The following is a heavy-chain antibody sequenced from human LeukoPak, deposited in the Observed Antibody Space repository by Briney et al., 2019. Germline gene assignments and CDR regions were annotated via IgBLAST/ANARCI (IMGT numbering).Heavy chain of an antibody. J-gene: IGHJ4*02. V-gene: IGHV3-7*03. Sequence: GGSLRLSCAVSGFSFSSHWMSWVRQAPGRGLEWVANINQDGSEKHYVDPVKGRFIISRDNAKNSLYLQMNSLRAEDSAVYYCARDIEGPGIAFDYWGQGSLVTVSS. CDR1: GFSFSSHW. CDR2: INQDGSEK. D-gene: IGHD6-13*01. CDR3: ARDIEGPGIAFDY.